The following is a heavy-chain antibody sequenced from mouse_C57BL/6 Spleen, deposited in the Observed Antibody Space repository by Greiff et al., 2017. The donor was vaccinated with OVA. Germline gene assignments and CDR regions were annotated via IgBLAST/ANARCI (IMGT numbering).Heavy chain of an antibody. V-gene: IGHV5-9-1*02. J-gene: IGHJ1*03. Sequence: EVQLVESGAGLVKPGGSLKLSCAASGFTFSSYAMSWVRQTPEKRLEWVAYISSGGDYIYYADTVKGRFTISRDNARNTLYLQMSSLKSEDTAMYYCTRDVKDDGYFDVWGTGTTVTVSS. CDR2: ISSGGDYI. CDR3: TRDVKDDGYFDV. CDR1: GFTFSSYA.